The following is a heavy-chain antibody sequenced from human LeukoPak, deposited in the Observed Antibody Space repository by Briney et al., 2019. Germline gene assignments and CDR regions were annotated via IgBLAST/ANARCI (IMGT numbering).Heavy chain of an antibody. CDR3: ARAENPTYYDILTGHRPGVDY. CDR2: TNPNSGGT. CDR1: GYTFTGYY. J-gene: IGHJ4*02. D-gene: IGHD3-9*01. Sequence: ASVKVSCKASGYTFTGYYMHWVRQAPGQGLEWMGWTNPNSGGTNYAQKFQGWVTMTRDTSISTAYMELSRLRSDDTAVYYCARAENPTYYDILTGHRPGVDYWGQGTLVTVSS. V-gene: IGHV1-2*04.